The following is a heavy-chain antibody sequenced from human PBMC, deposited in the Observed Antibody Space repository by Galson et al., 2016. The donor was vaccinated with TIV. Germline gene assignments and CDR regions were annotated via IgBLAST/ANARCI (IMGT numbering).Heavy chain of an antibody. CDR3: AKEAGTGYYYGMDV. CDR2: ITGSGYST. V-gene: IGHV3-23*01. J-gene: IGHJ6*02. D-gene: IGHD1/OR15-1a*01. Sequence: SLRLSCAASGFAFSSFAMNWVRQAPGKGLEWVSAITGSGYSTYYPDSVKGRFTISRDNSKNMLYLQLDSLRAEDTAVYYCAKEAGTGYYYGMDVWGQGTTVTVSS. CDR1: GFAFSSFA.